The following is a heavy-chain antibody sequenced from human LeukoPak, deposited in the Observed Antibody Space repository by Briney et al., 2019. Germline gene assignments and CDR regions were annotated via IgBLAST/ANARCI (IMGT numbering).Heavy chain of an antibody. CDR2: IIPIFGTA. CDR1: GGTFSSYA. V-gene: IGHV1-69*05. CDR3: ARGTYYYDSRGYTSGWFDP. Sequence: ASVKVSCKASGGTFSSYAISWVRQAPGQGLEWMGGIIPIFGTANYAQKFQGRVTVTTDESTSTAYMELSSLRSEDTAVYYCARGTYYYDSRGYTSGWFDPWGQGTLVTVSS. J-gene: IGHJ5*02. D-gene: IGHD3-22*01.